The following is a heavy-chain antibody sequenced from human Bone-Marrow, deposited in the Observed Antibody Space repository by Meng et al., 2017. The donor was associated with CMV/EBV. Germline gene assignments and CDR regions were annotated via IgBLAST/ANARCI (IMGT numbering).Heavy chain of an antibody. CDR2: INSDGRTT. J-gene: IGHJ4*02. D-gene: IGHD2-8*01. CDR1: GLVVTHNF. V-gene: IGHV3-74*01. Sequence: GESLKISCAASGLVVTHNFMAWVRQAPGKGLEWVSRINSDGRTTNYADSVKGRFTISRDNAKNTLYLQMNSLRAEDTAVYYCARSGKMVDLIKWGQGTLVTVSS. CDR3: ARSGKMVDLIK.